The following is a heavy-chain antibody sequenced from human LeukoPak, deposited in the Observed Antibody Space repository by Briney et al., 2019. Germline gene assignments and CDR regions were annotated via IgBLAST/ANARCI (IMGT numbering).Heavy chain of an antibody. CDR2: INLDGTDI. V-gene: IGHV3-48*04. J-gene: IGHJ3*02. CDR3: AGDGVGVLPGDAFDI. D-gene: IGHD1-26*01. Sequence: QSGGSLRLSCAASGFSFSTHSMNWVRQAPGKGLEWISFINLDGTDIHYGESVKGRFTISRDNAKNSLNLQMHTLRAEDTAVYYCAGDGVGVLPGDAFDIWSQGTMVTVSS. CDR1: GFSFSTHS.